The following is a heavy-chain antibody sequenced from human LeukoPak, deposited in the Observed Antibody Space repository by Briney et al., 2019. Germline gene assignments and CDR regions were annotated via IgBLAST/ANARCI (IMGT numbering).Heavy chain of an antibody. CDR2: IWYDGSNK. J-gene: IGHJ5*02. CDR3: AREDYYGSGSYDS. Sequence: GGSLRLSCAASGFTFSSYGMHWVRQAPGKGLEWMAVIWYDGSNKYYADSVKGRFTISRDNSKNTLYLQMNSLRAEDTAVYYCAREDYYGSGSYDSWGQGTLVTVSS. V-gene: IGHV3-33*01. CDR1: GFTFSSYG. D-gene: IGHD3-10*01.